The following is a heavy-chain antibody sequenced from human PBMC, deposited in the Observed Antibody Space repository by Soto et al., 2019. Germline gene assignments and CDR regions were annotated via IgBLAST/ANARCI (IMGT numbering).Heavy chain of an antibody. CDR3: ARIDPGDGMGSYNY. Sequence: QVQLLQSGPGLVKPSETLSLTCTVSGASLSHYYWSWMRQAAGKGLEWIGRIDTTGKSDYNPSLKRRVDMSVDTAKKQSPLKLTAVTAADTAVYYCARIDPGDGMGSYNYWGQGTLVTVSS. D-gene: IGHD3-10*01. J-gene: IGHJ4*02. CDR2: IDTTGKS. V-gene: IGHV4-4*07. CDR1: GASLSHYY.